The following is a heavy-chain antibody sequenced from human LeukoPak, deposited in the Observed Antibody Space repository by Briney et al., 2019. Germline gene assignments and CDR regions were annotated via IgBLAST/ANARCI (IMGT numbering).Heavy chain of an antibody. CDR3: ARNPAGIGDY. CDR1: GFTFSSYG. J-gene: IGHJ4*02. CDR2: ISYDGSNK. D-gene: IGHD1-26*01. Sequence: GGSLRLSCAASGFTFSSYGMHWVRQAPGKGLGWVAVISYDGSNKYYADSVKGRFTISRDNSKNTLYLQMNSLRAEDTAVYYCARNPAGIGDYWGQGTLVTVSS. V-gene: IGHV3-30*03.